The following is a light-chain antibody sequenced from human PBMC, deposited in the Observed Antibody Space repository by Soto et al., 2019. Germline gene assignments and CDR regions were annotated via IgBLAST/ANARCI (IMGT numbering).Light chain of an antibody. CDR1: QSVSSN. CDR3: QQYNNWPLYT. V-gene: IGKV3-15*01. CDR2: GAS. J-gene: IGKJ2*01. Sequence: EIVMPQSPATLSVSPGERATLSCRASQSVSSNLAWYQQKPCQAPRLLIYGASTRATGIPARFSGSGSGTEFTLTISSLQSEAFAVYYCQQYNNWPLYTFGQGTKLEIK.